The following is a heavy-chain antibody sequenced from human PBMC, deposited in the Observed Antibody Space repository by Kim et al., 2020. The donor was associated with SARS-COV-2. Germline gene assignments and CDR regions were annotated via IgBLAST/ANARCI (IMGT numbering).Heavy chain of an antibody. J-gene: IGHJ4*02. CDR2: ISYDGSNK. CDR3: ARAPRTTGTTFIT. CDR1: GFTFSSYA. D-gene: IGHD1-1*01. Sequence: GGSLRLSCAASGFTFSSYAMHWVRQAPGKGLEWVAVISYDGSNKYYADSVKGRFTISRDNSKNTLYLQMNSLRAEDTAVYYCARAPRTTGTTFITWGQGTLVTVSS. V-gene: IGHV3-30-3*01.